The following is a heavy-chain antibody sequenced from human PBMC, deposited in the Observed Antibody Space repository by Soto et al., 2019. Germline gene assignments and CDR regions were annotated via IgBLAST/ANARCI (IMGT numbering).Heavy chain of an antibody. D-gene: IGHD2-8*01. CDR1: GFTFSSYS. Sequence: GGSLRLSCAASGFTFSSYSMNWVRQAPGKGLEWVSSISSSSSYIYYADSVKGRFTISRDNAKNSLYLQMNSLRAEDTAVYYCAREERGTNGVCCHDAFDIWGQGTMVTVSS. V-gene: IGHV3-21*01. CDR3: AREERGTNGVCCHDAFDI. J-gene: IGHJ3*02. CDR2: ISSSSSYI.